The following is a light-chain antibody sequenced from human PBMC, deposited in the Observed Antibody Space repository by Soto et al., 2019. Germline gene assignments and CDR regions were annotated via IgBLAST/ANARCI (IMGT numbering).Light chain of an antibody. J-gene: IGKJ1*01. CDR2: GAS. V-gene: IGKV3-20*01. Sequence: EIVLTQSPGTLSLSPGERATLSCSASQSVRSSFLAWYQQKPGQAPMLLFYGASNSATGIPDRFSGSGSGTDFTLTISRLEPEDFAVYYCQQYGTSPPWTCGQGTKVEIK. CDR1: QSVRSSF. CDR3: QQYGTSPPWT.